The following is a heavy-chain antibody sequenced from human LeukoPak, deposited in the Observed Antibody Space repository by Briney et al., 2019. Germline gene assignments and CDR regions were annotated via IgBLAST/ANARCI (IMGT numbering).Heavy chain of an antibody. CDR2: IIPIFGTA. CDR3: ARAYSDNYYDSSGVFDY. V-gene: IGHV1-69*13. D-gene: IGHD3-22*01. J-gene: IGHJ4*02. CDR1: GGTFSSYA. Sequence: ASVKVSCKASGGTFSSYAISWVRQAPGQGLEWMGGIIPIFGTANYAQKFQGRVTITADESTSTAYMELSSLRSEDTAVYYCARAYSDNYYDSSGVFDYWGQGTLVTVSS.